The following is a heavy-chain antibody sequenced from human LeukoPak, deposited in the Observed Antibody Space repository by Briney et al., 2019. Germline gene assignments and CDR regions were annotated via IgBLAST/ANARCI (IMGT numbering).Heavy chain of an antibody. Sequence: PGRSLRLSCAASGFTFSSYAMHWGREAPGKGLERVAVISYDGSNKYYADSVKGRFTISRDNSKNSLYLQMNSLRAEDTAVYYCAGYYYDSSGSFDYWGQGTLVTVSS. CDR3: AGYYYDSSGSFDY. CDR2: ISYDGSNK. D-gene: IGHD3-22*01. CDR1: GFTFSSYA. J-gene: IGHJ4*02. V-gene: IGHV3-30-3*01.